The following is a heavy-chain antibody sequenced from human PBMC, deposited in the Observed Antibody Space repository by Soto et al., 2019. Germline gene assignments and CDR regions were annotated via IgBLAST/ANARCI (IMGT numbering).Heavy chain of an antibody. V-gene: IGHV1-18*01. CDR3: ARDSNYDAIYYYYGMDV. CDR2: ISAYNGNT. D-gene: IGHD4-4*01. CDR1: GYSYPSYG. J-gene: IGHJ6*02. Sequence: ASVRVACKGTGYSYPSYGINWVRQAPGQGLEWMGWISAYNGNTNYAQKLQGRVTMTTDTSTSTAYMELRSLRSDDTAVYYCARDSNYDAIYYYYGMDVWGQGTTVTVSS.